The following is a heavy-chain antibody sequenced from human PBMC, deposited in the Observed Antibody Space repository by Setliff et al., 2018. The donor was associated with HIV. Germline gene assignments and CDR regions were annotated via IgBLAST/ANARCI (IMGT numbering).Heavy chain of an antibody. V-gene: IGHV4-39*01. D-gene: IGHD1-26*01. Sequence: PSETLSLTCTVSGGSISSSGYYWGWIRQPPGKGLEWIGTIYYSGNTYYNPSLKSRVTISVDTSKNQISLKLSSVTAADTAVYHCASHLPPYSGNFDYWGHGTLVTVSS. CDR3: ASHLPPYSGNFDY. CDR2: IYYSGNT. CDR1: GGSISSSGYY. J-gene: IGHJ4*01.